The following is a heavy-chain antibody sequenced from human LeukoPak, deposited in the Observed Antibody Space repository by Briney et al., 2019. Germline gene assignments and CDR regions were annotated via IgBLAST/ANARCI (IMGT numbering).Heavy chain of an antibody. CDR1: GFTFDDYG. Sequence: GGSLRLSCAASGFTFDDYGMSWVRQAPGKGLEWVSGILGGAGSTYYADSVKGRLTISRDNSKNTMYLQMNSLRAEDTAVYYCAHGSMYQLDYWGQGTLVTVSS. D-gene: IGHD2-2*01. CDR2: ILGGAGST. J-gene: IGHJ4*02. V-gene: IGHV3-23*01. CDR3: AHGSMYQLDY.